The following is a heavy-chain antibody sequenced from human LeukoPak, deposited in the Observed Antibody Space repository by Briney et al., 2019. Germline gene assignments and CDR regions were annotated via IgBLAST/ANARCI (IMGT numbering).Heavy chain of an antibody. D-gene: IGHD3-3*01. CDR1: GYTFTGYY. CDR3: ARVRVTIFGVFGNYYMDV. V-gene: IGHV1-2*02. CDR2: INPNSGGT. Sequence: ASVKVSCKASGYTFTGYYMHWVRQAPGQGLEWMGWINPNSGGTNYAQKFQGRVTMTRDTSISTAYMEPSRLRSDDTAVYYCARVRVTIFGVFGNYYMDVWGKGTTVTVSS. J-gene: IGHJ6*03.